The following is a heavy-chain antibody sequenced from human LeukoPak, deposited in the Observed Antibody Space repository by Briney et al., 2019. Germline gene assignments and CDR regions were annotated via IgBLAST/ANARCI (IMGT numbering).Heavy chain of an antibody. CDR2: IYYSGST. J-gene: IGHJ5*02. CDR3: ARLGYSSGWASAGWFDP. V-gene: IGHV4-59*08. D-gene: IGHD6-19*01. CDR1: GGSISTYY. Sequence: SETLSLTCTVSGGSISTYYWSWIRQPPGKGLEWIGHIYYSGSTNYNPSLKSRVTMSVDTSKNQFSLKLSSVTAADTAVYYCARLGYSSGWASAGWFDPWGQGTLVTVSS.